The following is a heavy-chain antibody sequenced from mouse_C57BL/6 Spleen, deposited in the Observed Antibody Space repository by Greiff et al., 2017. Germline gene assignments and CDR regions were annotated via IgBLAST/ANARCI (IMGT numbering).Heavy chain of an antibody. Sequence: VQLKQSGPELVKPGASVKISCKASGYSFTGYYMNWVKQSPEKSLEWIGEINPSTDGTTYNQKFKAKATLTVDKSSSTDYMQLKSLTSEDSAVYYCARSGAQATDYAMDYWGQGTSVTVSS. CDR3: ARSGAQATDYAMDY. D-gene: IGHD3-2*02. J-gene: IGHJ4*01. CDR1: GYSFTGYY. CDR2: INPSTDGT. V-gene: IGHV1-42*01.